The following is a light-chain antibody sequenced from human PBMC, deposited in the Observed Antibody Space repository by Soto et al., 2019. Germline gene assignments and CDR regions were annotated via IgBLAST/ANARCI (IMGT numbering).Light chain of an antibody. V-gene: IGKV3-15*01. J-gene: IGKJ3*01. CDR3: QQYNDWPPIT. Sequence: EVVMTQSPATLSLSPGERATLSCRASQSVSSDLAWYQQKPGQAPRLLIYGASTRATDIPARFSGGGSGTEFTLTISNLQSEDFGIYYCQQYNDWPPITFGPGTKVYIK. CDR2: GAS. CDR1: QSVSSD.